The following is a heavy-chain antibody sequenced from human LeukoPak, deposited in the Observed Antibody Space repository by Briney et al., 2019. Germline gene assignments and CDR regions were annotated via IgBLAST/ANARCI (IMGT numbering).Heavy chain of an antibody. CDR1: GGSFSGYY. J-gene: IGHJ5*02. D-gene: IGHD2-2*01. CDR3: ARGPGGYCSSTSCPNWFDP. V-gene: IGHV4-34*01. Sequence: SETLSLTCAVYGGSFSGYYWSWIRQPPGKGLEWIGEINHSGSTNYNPSLKSRVTISVDTSKNQFSLKLSSVTAADTAVYYCARGPGGYCSSTSCPNWFDPWGQGTLVTVSS. CDR2: INHSGST.